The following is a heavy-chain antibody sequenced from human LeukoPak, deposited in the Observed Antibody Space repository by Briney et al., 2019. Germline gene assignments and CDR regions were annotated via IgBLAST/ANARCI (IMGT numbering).Heavy chain of an antibody. CDR1: GYSSSTYW. Sequence: GEALKISCKGSGYSSSTYWIGWVRQMAGKGLEYMVIIYPGDSDTRYSPSFQGQVTISADKSISAANLQWSSLKASDTAIYYCATCGSSAWFDYWGQGTLVTVSS. CDR2: IYPGDSDT. CDR3: ATCGSSAWFDY. V-gene: IGHV5-51*01. J-gene: IGHJ4*02. D-gene: IGHD6-19*01.